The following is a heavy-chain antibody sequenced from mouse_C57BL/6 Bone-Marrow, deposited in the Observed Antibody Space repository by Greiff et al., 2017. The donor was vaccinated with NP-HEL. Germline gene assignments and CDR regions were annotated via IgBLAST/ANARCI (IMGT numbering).Heavy chain of an antibody. V-gene: IGHV5-4*03. J-gene: IGHJ3*01. CDR1: GFTFSSYA. CDR3: ARAVLGLAY. D-gene: IGHD4-1*01. Sequence: VKVEESGGGLVKPGGSLKLSCAASGFTFSSYAMSWVRQTPEKRLEWVATISDGGSYTYYPDNVKGRFTISRDNAKNNLYLQMSHLKSEDTAMYYCARAVLGLAYWGQGTLVTVSA. CDR2: ISDGGSYT.